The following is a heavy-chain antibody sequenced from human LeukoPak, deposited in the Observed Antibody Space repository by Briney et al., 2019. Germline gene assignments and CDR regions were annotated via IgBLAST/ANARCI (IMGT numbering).Heavy chain of an antibody. Sequence: GGSLRLSCAASGFTFRSYTMTWVRQVPGKGLEWVSTISGSGVGTDYADSVKGRFTVSRDNSRNTLYLQMNSLRAEDTALYYCAKGQSSSSSEWFDPWGQETLVTVSS. CDR1: GFTFRSYT. CDR3: AKGQSSSSSEWFDP. D-gene: IGHD2-2*01. CDR2: ISGSGVGT. V-gene: IGHV3-23*01. J-gene: IGHJ5*02.